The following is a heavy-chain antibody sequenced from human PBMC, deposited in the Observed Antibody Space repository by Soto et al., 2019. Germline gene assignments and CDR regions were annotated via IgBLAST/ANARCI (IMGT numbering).Heavy chain of an antibody. CDR2: IIPILGTA. V-gene: IGHV1-69*13. J-gene: IGHJ4*02. D-gene: IGHD3-22*01. CDR1: GGTFSSYA. Sequence: GASVQVSCKASGGTFSSYAISWVRQAPGQGLEWMGGIIPILGTANYAQKFQGRVTITADESTSTAYMELSSLRSEDTAVYYCAREKPTDYYDSSGYYYFDYWGQGTLVTVSS. CDR3: AREKPTDYYDSSGYYYFDY.